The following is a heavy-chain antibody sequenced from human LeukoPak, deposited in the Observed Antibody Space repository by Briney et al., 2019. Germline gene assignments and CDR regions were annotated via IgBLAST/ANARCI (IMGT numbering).Heavy chain of an antibody. V-gene: IGHV3-33*08. CDR1: GFTFSSYA. CDR3: ARAPYGNDAFDI. Sequence: GRSLRLSCAASGFTFSSYAMHWVRQAPGKGLEWVAVIWYDGSSKYYADSVKGRFTISRDNSKNTLYLQMNSLRAEDTAVYYCARAPYGNDAFDIWGQGTMVTVSS. CDR2: IWYDGSSK. J-gene: IGHJ3*02. D-gene: IGHD4-17*01.